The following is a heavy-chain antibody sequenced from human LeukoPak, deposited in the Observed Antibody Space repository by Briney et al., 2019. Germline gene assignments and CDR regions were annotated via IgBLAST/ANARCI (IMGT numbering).Heavy chain of an antibody. CDR2: IKQDGSEK. V-gene: IGHV3-7*01. J-gene: IGHJ4*02. Sequence: GGSLRLSCAASGFTFSSYWMSWVRQAPGKGLEWVANIKQDGSEKYYVDPVKGRFTISRDNAKNSLYLQMNSLRAEDTAVYYYAREPSQVTVAGDYFDYWGQGTLVTVSS. D-gene: IGHD6-19*01. CDR1: GFTFSSYW. CDR3: AREPSQVTVAGDYFDY.